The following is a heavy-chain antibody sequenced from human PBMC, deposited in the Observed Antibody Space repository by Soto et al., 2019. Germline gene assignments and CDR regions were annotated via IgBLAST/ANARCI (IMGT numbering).Heavy chain of an antibody. D-gene: IGHD3-22*01. CDR1: GYSMTSGYY. CDR3: ARHEFRSYYDSSGYYGH. J-gene: IGHJ4*02. CDR2: IYYSGST. V-gene: IGHV4-38-2*01. Sequence: PSETLALTCAVSGYSMTSGYYWGWVRQPPGKGLEWIGSIYYSGSTYYNPSLKSRVTISVDTSKNQFSLKLSSVTAADTAVYYCARHEFRSYYDSSGYYGHWGQGTLVTVSS.